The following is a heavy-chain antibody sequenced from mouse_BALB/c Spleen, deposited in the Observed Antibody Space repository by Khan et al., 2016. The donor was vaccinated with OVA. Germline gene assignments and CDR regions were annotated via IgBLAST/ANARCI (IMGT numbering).Heavy chain of an antibody. D-gene: IGHD3-2*02. J-gene: IGHJ2*01. CDR3: AREEALYYFDY. V-gene: IGHV1S132*01. Sequence: VQLQESGAELVRPGTSVKLSCKTSGYIFTSYWIHWVKQRSGQGLEWIARIYPGTDNTYYNEKFKDRATLTADKSSSTAYFHLSSLKSEDSAVFFCAREEALYYFDYWGQGTTLTVSS. CDR2: IYPGTDNT. CDR1: GYIFTSYW.